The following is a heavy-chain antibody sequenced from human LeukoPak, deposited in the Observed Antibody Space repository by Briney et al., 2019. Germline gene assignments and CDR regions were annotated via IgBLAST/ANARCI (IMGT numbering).Heavy chain of an antibody. D-gene: IGHD6-6*01. V-gene: IGHV3-21*01. Sequence: GGSLRLSCAASGFTFSSYGMHWVRQAPGKGLEWVSSISGSRSYIYYADSVKGRFTISRDNAKNSLYLQMNSLRAEDDTAVYYCARGFGSSIPYSYYYYLDVWGRGTTVTVSS. CDR1: GFTFSSYG. J-gene: IGHJ6*03. CDR2: ISGSRSYI. CDR3: ARGFGSSIPYSYYYYLDV.